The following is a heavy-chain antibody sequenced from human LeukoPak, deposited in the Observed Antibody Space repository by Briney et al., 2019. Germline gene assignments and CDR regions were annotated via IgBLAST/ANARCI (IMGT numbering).Heavy chain of an antibody. V-gene: IGHV4-59*01. D-gene: IGHD2-21*01. CDR1: GGSMRSSY. J-gene: IGHJ1*01. CDR2: MFHSRTN. Sequence: KASETLSLTCTVSGGSMRSSYWSWIRQPPGKGGEWIGYMFHSRTNKYNPYLKSRVTISVDTSKNQSSRKLRSVTAADTAVYYYARDLLSSGEYWAQGPVHSVP. CDR3: ARDLLSSGEY.